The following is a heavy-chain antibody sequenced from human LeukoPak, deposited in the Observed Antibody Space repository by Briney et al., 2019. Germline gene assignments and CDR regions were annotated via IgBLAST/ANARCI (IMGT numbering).Heavy chain of an antibody. J-gene: IGHJ4*02. Sequence: GGSLRLSCAASGFTVSSNYMSWVRQAPGKGLEWVSYISSSGSTIYYADSVKGRFTISRDNAKNSLYLQMNSLRAEDTAVYYCARPKLGTLDYWGQGTLVTVSS. CDR3: ARPKLGTLDY. D-gene: IGHD7-27*01. CDR2: ISSSGSTI. V-gene: IGHV3-11*01. CDR1: GFTVSSNY.